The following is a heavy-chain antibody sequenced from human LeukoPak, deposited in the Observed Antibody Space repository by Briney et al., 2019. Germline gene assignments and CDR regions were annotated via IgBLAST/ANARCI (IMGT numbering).Heavy chain of an antibody. CDR2: IKPDGSHV. D-gene: IGHD2-15*01. V-gene: IGHV3-7*01. J-gene: IGHJ3*01. CDR3: AREGRLLGAFDV. Sequence: GGSLRLSCAASGFTFSTYWINWVRQAPGKGLEWVAVIKPDGSHVSYVDSVKGRFSISRDNAQNSLYLQVSSLRAEDTAIYYCAREGRLLGAFDVWGQGTMVTVSS. CDR1: GFTFSTYW.